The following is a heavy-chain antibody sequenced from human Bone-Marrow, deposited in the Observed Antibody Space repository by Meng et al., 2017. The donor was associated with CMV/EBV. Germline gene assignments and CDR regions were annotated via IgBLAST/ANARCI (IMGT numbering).Heavy chain of an antibody. D-gene: IGHD6-6*01. CDR1: GFTFSDYE. V-gene: IGHV3-48*03. J-gene: IGHJ4*02. CDR3: ARPYRGDSSSSPASYDLGYY. Sequence: GESLKISCAASGFTFSDYEMNWVRQAPGKGLEWISYISYNGGAIYYADSVKGRFTISRDNAKNSLYLQMSSLRAEDTAVYYCARPYRGDSSSSPASYDLGYYWGQGTLVTVSS. CDR2: ISYNGGAI.